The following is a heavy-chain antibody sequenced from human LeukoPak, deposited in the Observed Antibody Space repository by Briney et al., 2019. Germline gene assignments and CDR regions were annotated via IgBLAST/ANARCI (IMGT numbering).Heavy chain of an antibody. CDR1: GYTFTGYY. CDR3: ATYSSSWYSPYYYYYGMDV. CDR2: INPNSGGT. V-gene: IGHV1-2*02. Sequence: GASVKVSCKASGYTFTGYYMHWVRQAPGQGLEWMGWINPNSGGTNYAQKFQGRVTMTRDTSISTAYMGLSRLRSDDTAVYYCATYSSSWYSPYYYYYGMDVWGQGTTVTVSS. J-gene: IGHJ6*02. D-gene: IGHD6-13*01.